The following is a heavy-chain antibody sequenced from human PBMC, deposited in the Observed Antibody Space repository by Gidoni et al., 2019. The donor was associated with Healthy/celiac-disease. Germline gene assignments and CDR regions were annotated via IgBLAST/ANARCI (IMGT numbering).Heavy chain of an antibody. CDR3: ARDIVVVPAAIEGWFDP. Sequence: VQPGGPLRPSCAASGFTFSSYWMSWVRQAPGKGLEWVANIKQDGSEKYYVDSVKGRFTISRDNAKNSLYLQMNSLRAEDTAVYYCARDIVVVPAAIEGWFDPWGQGTLVTVSS. J-gene: IGHJ5*02. V-gene: IGHV3-7*01. D-gene: IGHD2-2*01. CDR1: GFTFSSYW. CDR2: IKQDGSEK.